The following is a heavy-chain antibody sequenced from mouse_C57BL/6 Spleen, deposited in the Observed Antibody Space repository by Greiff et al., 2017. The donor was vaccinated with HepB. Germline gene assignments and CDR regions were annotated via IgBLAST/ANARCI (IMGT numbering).Heavy chain of an antibody. D-gene: IGHD1-1*01. V-gene: IGHV1-15*01. J-gene: IGHJ2*01. Sequence: VQLQQSGAELVRPGASVTLSCKASGYTFTDYEMHWVKQTPVHGLEWIGAIDPETGGTAYNQKFKGKAILTADKSSSTAYMELRSLTSEDSAVYYCTRWTTVVVGDYWGQGTTLTVSS. CDR3: TRWTTVVVGDY. CDR2: IDPETGGT. CDR1: GYTFTDYE.